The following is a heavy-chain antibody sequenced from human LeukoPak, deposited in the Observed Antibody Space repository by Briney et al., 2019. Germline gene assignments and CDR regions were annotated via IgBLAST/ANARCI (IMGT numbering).Heavy chain of an antibody. J-gene: IGHJ4*02. D-gene: IGHD6-19*01. Sequence: PGGSLRLSCAASGFIFRDHHMNWIRQAPGKGLEWVSYISPGGDATYFADSVRGRFTISRDNAKTSLYLQMNSLTAEDAAVYYCAGGLDIAVAGPGGYFDYWGQGTLVTVSS. CDR1: GFIFRDHH. V-gene: IGHV3-11*01. CDR3: AGGLDIAVAGPGGYFDY. CDR2: ISPGGDAT.